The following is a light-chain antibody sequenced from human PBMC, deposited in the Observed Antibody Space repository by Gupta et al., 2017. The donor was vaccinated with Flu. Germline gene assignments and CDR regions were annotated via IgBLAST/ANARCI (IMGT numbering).Light chain of an antibody. CDR3: QQYGSSPRT. J-gene: IGKJ1*01. V-gene: IGKV3-20*01. CDR2: GAS. CDR1: QSVSSSY. Sequence: GTLSLSPGERATLSCRASQSVSSSYLAWYQQKPGQAPRLLIYGASSRATGIPDRFSGSGSGTDFTLTISRLEPEDFAVYYCQQYGSSPRTFGQGTKVEIK.